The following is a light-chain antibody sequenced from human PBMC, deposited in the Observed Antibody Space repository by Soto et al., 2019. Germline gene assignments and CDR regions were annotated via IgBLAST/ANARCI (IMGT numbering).Light chain of an antibody. CDR3: QQYNSFPT. V-gene: IGKV1-5*03. Sequence: DIQMTQSPSTLSASVGDRVTITCRASQSISSWLAWYQQKPGKAPKLLIYKASSLESGVPSRFSGSGTGTEFPPTISSLPPDYFATYYCQQYNSFPTFGQGTKVEIK. CDR1: QSISSW. J-gene: IGKJ1*01. CDR2: KAS.